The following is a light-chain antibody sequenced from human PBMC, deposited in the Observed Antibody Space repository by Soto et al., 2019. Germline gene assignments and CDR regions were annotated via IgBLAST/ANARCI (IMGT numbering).Light chain of an antibody. V-gene: IGKV3-15*01. J-gene: IGKJ3*01. CDR3: QQYNKWPLT. CDR2: GAS. Sequence: TQSPATVSVSPGERATVSCRASQSVTSDLAWYEQKPGQAPRLLIYGASTRATGIPARFSGSGSGTEFTLTISSLQSEDFAVYYCQQYNKWPLTFGPGTKVDIK. CDR1: QSVTSD.